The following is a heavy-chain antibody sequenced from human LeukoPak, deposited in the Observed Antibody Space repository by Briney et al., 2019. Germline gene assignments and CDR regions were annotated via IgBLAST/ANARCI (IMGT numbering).Heavy chain of an antibody. J-gene: IGHJ4*02. CDR1: GFTVSSNY. V-gene: IGHV3-66*02. CDR3: ARANIAVAGFDY. CDR2: IYSGGST. Sequence: GGSLRLSCAASGFTVSSNYMSWVRQAPGKGLEWVSVIYSGGSTYYADSVKGRFTISRDNSKNTLYFQMNSLRAEDTAVYYCARANIAVAGFDYWGQGTLVTVSS. D-gene: IGHD6-19*01.